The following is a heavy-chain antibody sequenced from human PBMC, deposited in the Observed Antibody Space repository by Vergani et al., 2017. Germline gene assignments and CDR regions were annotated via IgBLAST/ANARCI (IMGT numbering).Heavy chain of an antibody. CDR2: IYSGGST. V-gene: IGHV3-53*01. CDR3: ARVQYCSSTSCYGSYYYYMDV. CDR1: GFPVSSNY. Sequence: EVQLVESGGGLIQPGGSLRLSCAASGFPVSSNYMSWVRQAPGKGLEWVSVIYSGGSTYYADSVKGRFTISRDNSKNTLYLQMNSLRAEDTAVYYCARVQYCSSTSCYGSYYYYMDVWGKGTTVTVSS. D-gene: IGHD2-2*01. J-gene: IGHJ6*03.